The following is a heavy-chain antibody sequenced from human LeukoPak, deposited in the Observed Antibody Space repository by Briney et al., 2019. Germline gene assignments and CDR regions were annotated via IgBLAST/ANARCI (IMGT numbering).Heavy chain of an antibody. Sequence: GGSLRLSCAASGFTFSSYRMNWVRQAPGKGLEWVAVISYDGSNKYYADSVKGRFTISRDNSKNTLYLQMNSLRAEDTAVYYCAREHWIVAKPIDYWGQGTLVTVSS. D-gene: IGHD5-12*01. CDR2: ISYDGSNK. V-gene: IGHV3-30*03. CDR3: AREHWIVAKPIDY. J-gene: IGHJ4*02. CDR1: GFTFSSYR.